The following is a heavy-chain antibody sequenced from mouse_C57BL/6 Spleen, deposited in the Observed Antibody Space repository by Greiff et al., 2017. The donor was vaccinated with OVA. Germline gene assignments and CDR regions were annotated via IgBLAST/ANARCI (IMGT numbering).Heavy chain of an antibody. V-gene: IGHV1-26*01. J-gene: IGHJ2*01. CDR3: ARKDLGFDY. CDR1: GYTFTDYY. CDR2: INPNNGGT. D-gene: IGHD3-1*01. Sequence: VQLQQSGPELVKPGASVKISCKASGYTFTDYYMNWVKQSHGQSLEWIGDINPNNGGTSYNQKFKGKATLTVDKSSSTAYMELRSLTSEDSAVYYCARKDLGFDYWGQGTTLTVSS.